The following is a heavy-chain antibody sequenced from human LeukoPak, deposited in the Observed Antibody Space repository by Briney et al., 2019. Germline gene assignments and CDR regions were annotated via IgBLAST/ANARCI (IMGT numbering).Heavy chain of an antibody. CDR3: ARLHYYGSSGPPAYYFDY. CDR1: GGSISSYY. Sequence: PSETLSLTCTVSGGSISSYYWSWIRQPPGKGLELIGYIYYSGSTNYNPSLKSRVTISVDTSKNQFSLKLSSVTAADTAVYYCARLHYYGSSGPPAYYFDYWGQGTLVTVSS. V-gene: IGHV4-59*08. J-gene: IGHJ4*02. D-gene: IGHD3-22*01. CDR2: IYYSGST.